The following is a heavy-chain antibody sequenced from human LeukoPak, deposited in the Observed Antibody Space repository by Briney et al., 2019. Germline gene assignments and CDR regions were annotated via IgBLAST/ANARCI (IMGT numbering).Heavy chain of an antibody. D-gene: IGHD4-23*01. V-gene: IGHV4-34*01. CDR3: ARVTQSVYYYYGMDV. CDR2: INHRGTT. Sequence: SETLSLTCAVYGDSFSGYYWSWIRQPPGKGLEWIAEINHRGTTHYNPSLKSRVNISVDKSKNQFSLKLSSVTAADTAVYYCARVTQSVYYYYGMDVWGQGTTVTVSS. J-gene: IGHJ6*02. CDR1: GDSFSGYY.